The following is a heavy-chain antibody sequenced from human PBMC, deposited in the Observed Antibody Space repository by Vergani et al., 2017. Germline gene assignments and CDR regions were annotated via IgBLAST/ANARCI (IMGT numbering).Heavy chain of an antibody. CDR2: IWYDGSNK. Sequence: QVQLVESGGGVVQPGRSLRLSCAASGFTFSSYGMHWVRQAPGKGLEWVAVIWYDGSNKYYADSVKGRFTISRDNSKNTLYLQMNSLRAEDTAVYYCARDGFNGILTGYPIPRDAFDIWGQGTMVTVSS. J-gene: IGHJ3*02. CDR1: GFTFSSYG. V-gene: IGHV3-33*01. CDR3: ARDGFNGILTGYPIPRDAFDI. D-gene: IGHD3-9*01.